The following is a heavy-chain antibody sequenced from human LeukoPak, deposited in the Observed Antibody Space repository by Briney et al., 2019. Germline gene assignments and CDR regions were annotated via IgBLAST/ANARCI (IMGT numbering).Heavy chain of an antibody. Sequence: GGSLRLSCAASGCTFSSYAIHWVRQAPGKGLEWMAVISYDGSNKYYADSVKGRFTISRDNSKNTLYLQMNSLRPEDTAVYYCARGPWLVSDITSFDYWGQGTTVIVSS. D-gene: IGHD5-18*01. CDR3: ARGPWLVSDITSFDY. J-gene: IGHJ4*03. V-gene: IGHV3-30*04. CDR1: GCTFSSYA. CDR2: ISYDGSNK.